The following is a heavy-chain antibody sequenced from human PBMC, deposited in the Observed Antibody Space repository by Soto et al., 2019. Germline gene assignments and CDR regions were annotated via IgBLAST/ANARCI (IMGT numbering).Heavy chain of an antibody. CDR2: ISAYNGNT. CDR3: ARDSEYSSGVDAFAI. Sequence: ASVKVSCKASGYTFASYGISWVRQAPGQGLEWMGWISAYNGNTNYAQKLQGRVTMTTDTSTSTAYMELRSLRSDDTAVYYCARDSEYSSGVDAFAIWGQGTIVSASS. J-gene: IGHJ3*02. V-gene: IGHV1-18*01. D-gene: IGHD6-19*01. CDR1: GYTFASYG.